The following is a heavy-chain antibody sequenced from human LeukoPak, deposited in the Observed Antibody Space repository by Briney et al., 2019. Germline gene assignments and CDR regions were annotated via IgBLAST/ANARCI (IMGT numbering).Heavy chain of an antibody. CDR1: GFTFSSYS. Sequence: GGSLRLSCAVSGFTFSSYSMSWVRRAPGKGLEWISYIGKSSSSISYADSVKGRFTISTDNAKSSLYLQMNSLRAEDTAVYYCARDYGYGFDYWGQGTLVTVSS. CDR2: IGKSSSSI. CDR3: ARDYGYGFDY. J-gene: IGHJ4*02. D-gene: IGHD5-18*01. V-gene: IGHV3-48*01.